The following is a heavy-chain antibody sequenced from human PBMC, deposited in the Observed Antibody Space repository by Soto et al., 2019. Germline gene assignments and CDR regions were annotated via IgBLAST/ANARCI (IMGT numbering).Heavy chain of an antibody. CDR2: INPGNGDT. Sequence: QVHLVQSGAEVKKPGASVKVSCKASGYTFTRYAMHWVRQAPGQRPEWMGWINPGNGDTKYSEKLQGRVTFTRDTSASTTDMELSSLRSEDTAMYYCARNSYISGDHDSYYFDYWGQGTPVTVSS. CDR3: ARNSYISGDHDSYYFDY. J-gene: IGHJ4*02. D-gene: IGHD2-21*02. V-gene: IGHV1-3*01. CDR1: GYTFTRYA.